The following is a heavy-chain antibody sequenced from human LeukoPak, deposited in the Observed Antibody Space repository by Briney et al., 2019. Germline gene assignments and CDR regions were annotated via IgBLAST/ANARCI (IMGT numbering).Heavy chain of an antibody. CDR2: IYYSGST. CDR3: ARQVCSGGSCYYFDY. Sequence: SETLSLTCTVSGGSVSSSSYYWGWIRQPPGKGLEWIGNIYYSGSTYYNPSLKSRVTISVDTSKNQFSLKLSSVTAADTAVYYCARQVCSGGSCYYFDYWGQGTLVTVSS. J-gene: IGHJ4*02. D-gene: IGHD2-15*01. CDR1: GGSVSSSSYY. V-gene: IGHV4-39*01.